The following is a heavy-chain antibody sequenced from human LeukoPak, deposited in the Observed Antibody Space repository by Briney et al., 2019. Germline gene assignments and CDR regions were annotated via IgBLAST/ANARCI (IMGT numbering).Heavy chain of an antibody. Sequence: GGSLRLSCAASGFTFSRYAMTWVRQAPGKGLEWVSTVGGSGSSTYYADFVKGRFTTSRDNSKNTLYLQMKNLRAEETAIYYCARVTGPIDYWGQGTLVTVSA. CDR1: GFTFSRYA. J-gene: IGHJ4*01. V-gene: IGHV3-23*01. CDR3: ARVTGPIDY. CDR2: VGGSGSST.